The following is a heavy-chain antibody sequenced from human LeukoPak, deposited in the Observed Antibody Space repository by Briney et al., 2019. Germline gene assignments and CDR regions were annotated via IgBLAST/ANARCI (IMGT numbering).Heavy chain of an antibody. D-gene: IGHD3-10*01. J-gene: IGHJ4*02. V-gene: IGHV3-30*03. CDR3: ARDSDYGSGSLY. Sequence: PGRSLRLSCAASGSTFSSYGMHWVRQAPGKGLEWVAVISYDGSNKYYADSVKGRFTISRDNSKNTLYLQMNSLRAEDTAVYYCARDSDYGSGSLYWGQGTLVTVSS. CDR2: ISYDGSNK. CDR1: GSTFSSYG.